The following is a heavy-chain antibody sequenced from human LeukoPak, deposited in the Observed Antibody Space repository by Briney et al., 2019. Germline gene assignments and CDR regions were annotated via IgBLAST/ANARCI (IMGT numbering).Heavy chain of an antibody. CDR3: ARVGILWFGELSCWFDP. Sequence: SETLSLTCTVSGGSISSYYWNWIRQPPGKGLEWIGYTYYSGSTNYNPSLKSRVTISVDPSKSQFSLKLSSVTAADTAVYYCARVGILWFGELSCWFDPWGQGTLVTVSS. J-gene: IGHJ5*02. D-gene: IGHD3-10*01. CDR1: GGSISSYY. CDR2: TYYSGST. V-gene: IGHV4-59*01.